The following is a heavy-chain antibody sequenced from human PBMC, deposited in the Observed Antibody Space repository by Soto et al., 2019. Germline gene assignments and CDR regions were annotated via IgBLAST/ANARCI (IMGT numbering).Heavy chain of an antibody. CDR1: GYTFTGYC. CDR3: AIAGVGWRFGESYKYYGMGV. J-gene: IGHJ6*02. D-gene: IGHD3-10*01. V-gene: IGHV1-2*04. CDR2: INPNSGGT. Sequence: DSVKVSCKGSGYTFTGYCMHWGRQAPGHGLEWIGWINPNSGGTNYAQKFHGWVTMTRDASISTPYIELSRLRSEDTAVYHXAIAGVGWRFGESYKYYGMGVWRQRITVPVSS.